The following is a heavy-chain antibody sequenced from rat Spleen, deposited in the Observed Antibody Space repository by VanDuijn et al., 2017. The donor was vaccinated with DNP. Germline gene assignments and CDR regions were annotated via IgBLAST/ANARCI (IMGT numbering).Heavy chain of an antibody. V-gene: IGHV5-20*01. CDR2: ISNSND. D-gene: IGHD1-11*01. CDR1: GFTFSNFY. Sequence: EVQLVESGGGLVQPGGSLKLSCAASGFTFSNFYMAWVRQTPERGLEWVAGISNSNDYYPDSVKGRFTISRDNTKSGLYLQMNSLKSEDTATYYCSTGRGGPDYWGQGVMVTVSS. J-gene: IGHJ2*01. CDR3: STGRGGPDY.